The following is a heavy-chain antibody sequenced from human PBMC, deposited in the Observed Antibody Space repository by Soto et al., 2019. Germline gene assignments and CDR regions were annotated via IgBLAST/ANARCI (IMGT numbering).Heavy chain of an antibody. D-gene: IGHD1-20*01. Sequence: ASVRVSCKASGYTFTGYYMHWVRQAPGQGLEWMGWINPNSGGTNYAQKFQGWVTMTRDTSISTAYMELSRLRSDDTAVYYCARDLGITGTTPYYYGMDVWGQGTTVTVSS. CDR2: INPNSGGT. CDR3: ARDLGITGTTPYYYGMDV. J-gene: IGHJ6*02. CDR1: GYTFTGYY. V-gene: IGHV1-2*04.